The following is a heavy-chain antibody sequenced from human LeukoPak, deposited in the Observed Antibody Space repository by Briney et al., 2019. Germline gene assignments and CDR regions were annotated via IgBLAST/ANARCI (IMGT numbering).Heavy chain of an antibody. J-gene: IGHJ4*02. V-gene: IGHV3-74*01. CDR2: INTDGSST. Sequence: GGSLRLSCAASGFTFSSYWMHWVRQAPGKGLVWVSRINTDGSSTSYADSVKGRFTISRDNTKNTLYLQMNSLRVEDTAVYYCAREETSYSSGWKEDWGQGTLVTVSS. CDR3: AREETSYSSGWKED. D-gene: IGHD6-19*01. CDR1: GFTFSSYW.